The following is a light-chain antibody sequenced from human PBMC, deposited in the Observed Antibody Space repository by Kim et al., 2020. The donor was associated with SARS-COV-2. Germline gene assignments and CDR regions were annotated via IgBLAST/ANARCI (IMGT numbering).Light chain of an antibody. Sequence: DVQMTQSPSTLSASVGDSVTVTCLTSQGINNDLAWYLQKPGKPPKLLIYKASILQSGVPSRFSGSGSRTEFTLTVSGLQPDDFGTYFCQQYNSLDSFGQGTKLEI. CDR1: QGINND. J-gene: IGKJ2*03. CDR2: KAS. CDR3: QQYNSLDS. V-gene: IGKV1-5*03.